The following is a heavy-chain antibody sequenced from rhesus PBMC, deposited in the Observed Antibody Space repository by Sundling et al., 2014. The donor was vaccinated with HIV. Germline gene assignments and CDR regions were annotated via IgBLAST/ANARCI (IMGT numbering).Heavy chain of an antibody. CDR2: ISDSSGSA. CDR1: GYSISGDDS. CDR3: ARGRTIAVFDS. V-gene: IGHV4-99*01. D-gene: IGHD6-37*01. Sequence: QVQLQESGPGLVNPSETLSLTCAVSGYSISGDDSWGWVRQPPGKGLEFIGYISDSSGSAYYNPSLKSRVTFSRDTSKNQFSLKLSSVTTADTAVYFCARGRTIAVFDSWGQGVPVTVSS. J-gene: IGHJ4*01.